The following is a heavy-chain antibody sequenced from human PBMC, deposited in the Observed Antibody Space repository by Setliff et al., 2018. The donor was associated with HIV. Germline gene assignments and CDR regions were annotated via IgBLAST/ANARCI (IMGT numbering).Heavy chain of an antibody. V-gene: IGHV1-18*01. Sequence: GASVKVSCKASGYTFTNYDINWVRQAPGQGLEWMGWISTYNGNANYAQKFQDRVTMTSDTSTSTVYMELSSLRFEDTAVYYCARAYYDSVWGNDRYRFYYFDYWGQGTLVTVSS. CDR2: ISTYNGNA. CDR1: GYTFTNYD. J-gene: IGHJ4*02. D-gene: IGHD3-16*02. CDR3: ARAYYDSVWGNDRYRFYYFDY.